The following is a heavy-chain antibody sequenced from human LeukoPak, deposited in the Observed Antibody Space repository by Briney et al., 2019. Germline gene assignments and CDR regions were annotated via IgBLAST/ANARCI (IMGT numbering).Heavy chain of an antibody. Sequence: GGSLRLSCAASGFTVSSNYMSWVRQAPGKGLEWVSLIYSGGSTYYADSVKGRFTISRDNSKNTLYLQMNSLRAEDTAVYYCAKDYIGYCSSTSCYKGYWGQGTLVTVSS. J-gene: IGHJ4*02. CDR2: IYSGGST. D-gene: IGHD2-2*02. CDR3: AKDYIGYCSSTSCYKGY. CDR1: GFTVSSNY. V-gene: IGHV3-53*05.